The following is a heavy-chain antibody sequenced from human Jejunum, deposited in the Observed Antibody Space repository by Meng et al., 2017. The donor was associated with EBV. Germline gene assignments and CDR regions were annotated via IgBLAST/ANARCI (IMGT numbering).Heavy chain of an antibody. CDR2: INPNSGGA. Sequence: QGQLVQCGGGVKKPGASVKVSCKASAYTFAGYYMHWVRQAPGQGLEWMGRINPNSGGANYAQKFQGRVTMTRDTSISTAYMELSRLRSDDTAVYYCAREGLVGDLRYFDLWGRGTLVTASS. CDR1: AYTFAGYY. V-gene: IGHV1-2*06. CDR3: AREGLVGDLRYFDL. D-gene: IGHD3-16*01. J-gene: IGHJ2*01.